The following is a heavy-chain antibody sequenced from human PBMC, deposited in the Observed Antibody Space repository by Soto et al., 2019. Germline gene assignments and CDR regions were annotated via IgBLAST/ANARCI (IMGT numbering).Heavy chain of an antibody. V-gene: IGHV4-4*02. D-gene: IGHD1-7*01. CDR2: IYRTGST. CDR3: ASRDPGTSVDY. CDR1: GGSFTSNNW. Sequence: QVQLQESGPGLVKPSGTLSLTCAVSGGSFTSNNWWTWVRQPPGQWLEWIGEIYRTGSTNYNPSLNSRVTISLDKSENQYALKVTSLTAEDTAVYYCASRDPGTSVDYWGQGTLVTVSS. J-gene: IGHJ4*02.